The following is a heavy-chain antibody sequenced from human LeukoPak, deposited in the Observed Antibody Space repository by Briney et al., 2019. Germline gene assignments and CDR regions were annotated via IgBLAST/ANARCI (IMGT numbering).Heavy chain of an antibody. CDR3: AKDVVDSSSWYSSWFDP. CDR2: ISGSGGST. V-gene: IGHV3-23*01. J-gene: IGHJ5*02. CDR1: GFTFSSYA. Sequence: GVSLRLSCAASGFTFSSYAMSWVRQDPGKGLEWVSAISGSGGSTYYADSVKGRFTISRDNSKNTLYLQMNSLRAEDMAVYYCAKDVVDSSSWYSSWFDPWGQGTLVTVSS. D-gene: IGHD6-13*01.